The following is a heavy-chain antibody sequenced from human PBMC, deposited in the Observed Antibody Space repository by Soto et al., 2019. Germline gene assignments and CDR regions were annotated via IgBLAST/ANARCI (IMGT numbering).Heavy chain of an antibody. Sequence: SETLSLTCTVSGGSISCYYWSWIRQAAGKGLEWIGRIYSSRGTNYSPSLKSRVTMSIDTSKRQFYLRLSSVTAADTAVYYCARGAAAGVDYGMDLWGRGTTVTVSS. J-gene: IGHJ6*02. V-gene: IGHV4-4*07. CDR2: IYSSRGT. D-gene: IGHD6-13*01. CDR3: ARGAAAGVDYGMDL. CDR1: GGSISCYY.